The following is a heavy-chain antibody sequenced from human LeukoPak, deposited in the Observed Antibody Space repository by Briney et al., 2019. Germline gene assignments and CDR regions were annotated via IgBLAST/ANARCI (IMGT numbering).Heavy chain of an antibody. D-gene: IGHD1-26*01. CDR3: ASGSYLYYYYYMDV. CDR2: ISGSGGST. Sequence: GSLRLSCAASGFTFSSYAMSWVRQAPGKGLEWVSAISGSGGSTYYADSVKGRFTISRDNSKNTLYLQMNSLRAEDTAVYYCASGSYLYYYYYMDVWGKGTTVTVSS. J-gene: IGHJ6*03. V-gene: IGHV3-23*01. CDR1: GFTFSSYA.